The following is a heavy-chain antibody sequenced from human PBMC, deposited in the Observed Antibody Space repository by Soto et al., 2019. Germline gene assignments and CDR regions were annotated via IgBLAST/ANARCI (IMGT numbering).Heavy chain of an antibody. CDR2: INQDGSVE. J-gene: IGHJ4*02. CDR1: GFTFRTYL. V-gene: IGHV3-7*03. CDR3: STDQLAVAGTPYYFDN. D-gene: IGHD6-19*01. Sequence: LRLSCAASGFTFRTYLMSWVRQAPGKGLDWVANINQDGSVEYYADSVQGRFTISRDNAKKSLYLHMNSLRAEDAAVYYCSTDQLAVAGTPYYFDNWGQGALVTVSS.